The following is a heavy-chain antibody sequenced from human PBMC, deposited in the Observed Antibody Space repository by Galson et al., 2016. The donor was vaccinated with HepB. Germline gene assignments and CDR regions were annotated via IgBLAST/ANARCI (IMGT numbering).Heavy chain of an antibody. Sequence: SLRLSCATSGFTFSRFWMTWVRQAPGQGLEWVANIKQDGSERYYVDYVKGRIIISRDNANNSLYQQMSSLRPEDTAVYYCARGPPDSDFWSGSFPTPFDYWGQGPWSPSPQ. CDR3: ARGPPDSDFWSGSFPTPFDY. D-gene: IGHD3-3*01. V-gene: IGHV3-7*01. CDR2: IKQDGSER. J-gene: IGHJ4*02. CDR1: GFTFSRFW.